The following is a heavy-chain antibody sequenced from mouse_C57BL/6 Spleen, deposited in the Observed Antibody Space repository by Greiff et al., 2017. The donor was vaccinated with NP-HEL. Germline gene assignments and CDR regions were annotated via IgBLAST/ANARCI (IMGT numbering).Heavy chain of an antibody. CDR3: ATGIYYGSSLHWYFDV. CDR2: INPNNGGT. CDR1: GYTFTDYN. Sequence: VQLQQSGPELVKPGASVKIPCKASGYTFTDYNMDWVKQSHGKSLEWIGDINPNNGGTIYNQKFKGKATLTVDKSSSTAYMELRSLTSEDTAVYYCATGIYYGSSLHWYFDVWGTGTTVTVSS. J-gene: IGHJ1*03. D-gene: IGHD1-1*01. V-gene: IGHV1-18*01.